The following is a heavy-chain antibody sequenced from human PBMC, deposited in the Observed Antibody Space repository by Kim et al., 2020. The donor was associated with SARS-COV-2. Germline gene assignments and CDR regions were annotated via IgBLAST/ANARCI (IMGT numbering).Heavy chain of an antibody. Sequence: GGSLRLSCAASGFTFDDYAMHWVRQAPGKGLEWVSGISWNSGSIGYADSVKGRFTISRDNAKNSLYLQMNSLRAEDTALYYCAKGGQGVPGHFDYWGQGTLVTVSS. V-gene: IGHV3-9*01. J-gene: IGHJ4*02. D-gene: IGHD3-16*01. CDR3: AKGGQGVPGHFDY. CDR1: GFTFDDYA. CDR2: ISWNSGSI.